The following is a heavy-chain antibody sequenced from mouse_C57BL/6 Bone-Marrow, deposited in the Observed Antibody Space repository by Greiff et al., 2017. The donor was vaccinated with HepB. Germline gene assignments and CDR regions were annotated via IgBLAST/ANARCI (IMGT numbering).Heavy chain of an antibody. D-gene: IGHD1-1*01. J-gene: IGHJ4*01. CDR2: INPYNGDT. CDR1: GYSFTGYF. Sequence: VQLQQSGPELVKPGDSVKISCKASGYSFTGYFMNWVMQSHGKSLEWIGRINPYNGDTYYNQKFKGKATLTVDKSSSTAHMELRSLTSEESAVYYWARREYGSSYGYAMDYWGQGTSVTVSS. V-gene: IGHV1-20*01. CDR3: ARREYGSSYGYAMDY.